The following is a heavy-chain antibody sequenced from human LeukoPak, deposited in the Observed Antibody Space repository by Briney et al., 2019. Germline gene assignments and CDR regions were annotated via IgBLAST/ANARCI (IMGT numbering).Heavy chain of an antibody. J-gene: IGHJ6*03. CDR2: ISYDGSNK. CDR3: AKDSGIAAAGGGDYYYYMDV. CDR1: GFTFSSYG. Sequence: GGSLRLSCAASGFTFSSYGMHWVRQAPGKGLEWVAVISYDGSNKYYADSVKGRFTISRDNSKNTLYLQMNSLRAEDTAVYYCAKDSGIAAAGGGDYYYYMDVWGKGTTVTVSS. D-gene: IGHD6-13*01. V-gene: IGHV3-30*18.